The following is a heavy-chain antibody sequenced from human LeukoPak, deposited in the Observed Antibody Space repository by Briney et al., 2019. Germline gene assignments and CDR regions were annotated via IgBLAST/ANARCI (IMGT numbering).Heavy chain of an antibody. CDR1: GGTFSSYA. CDR2: IIPIFGTA. Sequence: SVKVSCKASGGTFSSYAISWVRQAPGQGLEWMGGIIPIFGTATYAQKFQGRVTITTDESTSTAYMELSSLRSEDTAVYYCARGDWNYEYYYYMDVWGKGTTVTVSS. CDR3: ARGDWNYEYYYYMDV. D-gene: IGHD1-7*01. J-gene: IGHJ6*03. V-gene: IGHV1-69*05.